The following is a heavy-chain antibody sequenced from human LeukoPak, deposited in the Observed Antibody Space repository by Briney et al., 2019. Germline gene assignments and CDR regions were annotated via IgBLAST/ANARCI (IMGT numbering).Heavy chain of an antibody. CDR3: AQGYSYASSAWFDP. D-gene: IGHD5-18*01. CDR1: GGSISSGGYY. Sequence: SQTLSLTCTVSGGSISSGGYYWSWIPQPPGKGLEWIGYIYHSGSTYYNPSLKSRVTISVDRSKNQFSLKLSSVTAADTAVYYCAQGYSYASSAWFDPWGQGTLVTVSS. J-gene: IGHJ5*02. CDR2: IYHSGST. V-gene: IGHV4-30-2*01.